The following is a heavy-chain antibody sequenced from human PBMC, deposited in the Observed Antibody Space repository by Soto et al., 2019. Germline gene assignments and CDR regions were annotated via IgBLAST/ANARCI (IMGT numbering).Heavy chain of an antibody. CDR1: GLSFTSYG. D-gene: IGHD3-3*01. Sequence: QEHLVESGGGVVQSGRSVRLSCEASGLSFTSYGMHWVRQAPGKGLEWVAVISKDGGKERYVDSVKGRFTISRDNSKNTLQLQMNSLRPEDTAVYYCAKEGWSERSGIYYYAMDVWGRGTTVTVSS. CDR3: AKEGWSERSGIYYYAMDV. V-gene: IGHV3-30*18. CDR2: ISKDGGKE. J-gene: IGHJ6*02.